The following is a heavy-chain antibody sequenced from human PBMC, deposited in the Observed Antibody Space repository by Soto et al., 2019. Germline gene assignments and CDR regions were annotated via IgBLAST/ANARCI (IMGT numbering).Heavy chain of an antibody. CDR2: TYYRSKWYN. V-gene: IGHV6-1*01. CDR3: ARATTSSSSSSYWFDP. J-gene: IGHJ5*02. CDR1: GDSVSSNSAA. D-gene: IGHD6-6*01. Sequence: TLSLTCAISGDSVSSNSAAWNWIRQSPSRGLEWLGRTYYRSKWYNDYAVSVKSQITINPDTSKNKFSLQLNSVTPEDTVVFYCARATTSSSSSSYWFDPWGQGTLVTVSS.